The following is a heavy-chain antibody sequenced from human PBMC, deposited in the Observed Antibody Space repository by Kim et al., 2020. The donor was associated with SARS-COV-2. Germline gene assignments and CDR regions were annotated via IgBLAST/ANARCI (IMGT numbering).Heavy chain of an antibody. D-gene: IGHD3-10*01. J-gene: IGHJ6*01. V-gene: IGHV3-23*01. CDR3: AKDRYPSGDWNYGLDV. CDR1: GFTFSSYA. CDR2: ISCSGDNT. Sequence: GGSLRLSCAASGFTFSSYAMRWVRQAPGKGLEWVAGISCSGDNTYYADSVNGRFTISRDNSKNTLYLQMISLRGEDTAIFYCAKDRYPSGDWNYGLDVWGQGTTPTASS.